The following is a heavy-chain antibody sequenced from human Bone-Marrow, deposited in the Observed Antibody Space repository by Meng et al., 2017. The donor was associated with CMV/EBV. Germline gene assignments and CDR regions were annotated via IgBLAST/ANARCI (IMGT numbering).Heavy chain of an antibody. J-gene: IGHJ5*02. V-gene: IGHV3-74*01. CDR2: ISSEGTTT. Sequence: GGSLRLSCAASGFTFSSYAMSWVRQAPGKGLVWVSRISSEGTTTTYADSVKGRFTISRDNAKNTLYLQMNSLRAEDTAVYYCARDYYDSSGYRNWFDPWGQGTLVTVSS. D-gene: IGHD3-22*01. CDR3: ARDYYDSSGYRNWFDP. CDR1: GFTFSSYA.